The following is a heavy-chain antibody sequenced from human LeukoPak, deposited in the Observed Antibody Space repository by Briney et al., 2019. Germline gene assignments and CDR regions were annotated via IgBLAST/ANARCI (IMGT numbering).Heavy chain of an antibody. Sequence: ASVTVSFKASGYTFTSYGISWVRQAPGQGLEWMGWISAYNGNTNYAQKLQGRVTMTTDTSTSTAYMELRSLRSDDTAVYYCARDREGSSWYGGTNWFDPWGQGTLVTVSS. D-gene: IGHD6-13*01. J-gene: IGHJ5*02. CDR3: ARDREGSSWYGGTNWFDP. CDR2: ISAYNGNT. CDR1: GYTFTSYG. V-gene: IGHV1-18*04.